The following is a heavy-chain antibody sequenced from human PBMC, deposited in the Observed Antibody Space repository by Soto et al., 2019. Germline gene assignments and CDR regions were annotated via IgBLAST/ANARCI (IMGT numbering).Heavy chain of an antibody. D-gene: IGHD2-15*01. CDR1: GFTFSNAW. CDR3: TTDPSVVVVAANYYYYGMDV. Sequence: GGSLRLSCAASGFTFSNAWMSWVRQAPGKGLEWVGRIKSKTDGGTTDYAAPVKGRFTISRDDSKNTLYLQMNSPKTEDTAVYYCTTDPSVVVVAANYYYYGMDVWGQGTTVTVSS. CDR2: IKSKTDGGTT. V-gene: IGHV3-15*01. J-gene: IGHJ6*02.